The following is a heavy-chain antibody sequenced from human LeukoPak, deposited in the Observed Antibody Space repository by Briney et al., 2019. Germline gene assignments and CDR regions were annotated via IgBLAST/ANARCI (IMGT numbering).Heavy chain of an antibody. D-gene: IGHD3-22*01. CDR3: ARGYYYDSSGYYYAPFY. Sequence: GGSLRLSCAASGFTFSSYAMSWVRQAPGKGLEWVSAVSGTGGSTYYADSVKGRFTISRDNSKNTLYLQMNSLRAEDTAVYYCARGYYYDSSGYYYAPFYWGQGTLVTVSS. CDR2: VSGTGGST. CDR1: GFTFSSYA. V-gene: IGHV3-23*01. J-gene: IGHJ4*02.